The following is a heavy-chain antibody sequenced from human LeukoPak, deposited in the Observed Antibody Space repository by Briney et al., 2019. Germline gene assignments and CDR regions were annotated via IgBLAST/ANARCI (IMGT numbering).Heavy chain of an antibody. J-gene: IGHJ4*02. Sequence: SVKVSCKASGGTFSSYAISWVRQAPGQGLERMGGIIPIFGTANYAQKFQGRVTITADESTSTAYMELSSLRSEDTAVYYCARGEDYSSGWYFYYFDYWGQGTLVTVSS. D-gene: IGHD6-19*01. CDR3: ARGEDYSSGWYFYYFDY. CDR1: GGTFSSYA. V-gene: IGHV1-69*13. CDR2: IIPIFGTA.